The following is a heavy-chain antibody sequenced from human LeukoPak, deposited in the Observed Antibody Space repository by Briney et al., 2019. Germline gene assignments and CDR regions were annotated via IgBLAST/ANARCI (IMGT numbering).Heavy chain of an antibody. D-gene: IGHD2-8*02. CDR1: GFTFSTYA. CDR2: IGDSSGRT. CDR3: AKILYAGGSNIFDY. J-gene: IGHJ4*02. Sequence: GGSLRLSCVASGFTFSTYAMNWVRQAPGKGLEWVSVIGDSSGRTFYADSVKGRFTISRYISKNILYLEMNSLRAEDTAVYYCAKILYAGGSNIFDYWGQGTLVTVSS. V-gene: IGHV3-23*01.